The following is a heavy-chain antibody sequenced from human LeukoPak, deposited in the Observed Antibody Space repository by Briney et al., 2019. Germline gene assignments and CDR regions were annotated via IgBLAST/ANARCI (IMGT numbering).Heavy chain of an antibody. Sequence: GGSLRLSCAASGFTVITNDMTWVRQAPGKGLEWVSVLYSDGNTKYADSVQGRFTISRDNSKNTLYLEMNSLRSDDTAVYYCARGVAVAGTGGSYWGQGTLVTVSS. J-gene: IGHJ4*02. CDR1: GFTVITND. CDR3: ARGVAVAGTGGSY. V-gene: IGHV3-53*05. CDR2: LYSDGNT. D-gene: IGHD6-19*01.